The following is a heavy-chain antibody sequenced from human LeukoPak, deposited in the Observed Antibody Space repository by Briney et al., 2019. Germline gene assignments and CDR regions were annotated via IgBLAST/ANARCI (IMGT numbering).Heavy chain of an antibody. J-gene: IGHJ5*02. V-gene: IGHV4-34*01. CDR3: ARGGRLGYCSSTSCYIRPRRFGFDP. Sequence: SETLSLTCAVYGGSFSGYYWSWIRQPPGKGLEWIGEINHSGSTNYNPSLKSRVTISVDTSKNQFSLKLSSVTAADTAVYYCARGGRLGYCSSTSCYIRPRRFGFDPWGQGTLVTVSS. CDR2: INHSGST. CDR1: GGSFSGYY. D-gene: IGHD2-2*02.